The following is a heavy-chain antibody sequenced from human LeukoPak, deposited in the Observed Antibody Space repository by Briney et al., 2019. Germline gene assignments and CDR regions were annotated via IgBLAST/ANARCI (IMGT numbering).Heavy chain of an antibody. V-gene: IGHV3-11*01. Sequence: GGSLRLSCAASGFTFSDYYMSWIRQAPGKGLEWVSYISSSGSTIYYADSVKGRFTISRDNAKNSLYLQMNSLRAEDTAVYYCARRAIPYYYDSSGPTDYFDYWGQGTLVTVSS. CDR3: ARRAIPYYYDSSGPTDYFDY. CDR2: ISSSGSTI. D-gene: IGHD3-22*01. CDR1: GFTFSDYY. J-gene: IGHJ4*02.